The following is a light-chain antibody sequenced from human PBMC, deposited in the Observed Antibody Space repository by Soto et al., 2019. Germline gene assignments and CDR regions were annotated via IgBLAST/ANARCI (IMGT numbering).Light chain of an antibody. J-gene: IGLJ1*01. Sequence: QSVLTQPASVSGSPGQSITISCAGTSSDIGGSNYVSWYHQHPGKAPKLMIYGVSNRPSGVSNRFSGSKSGNTASLTISGLQAEDEADYFCYSSRSSSSTFYVFGTGTKLTVL. CDR3: YSSRSSSSTFYV. CDR2: GVS. CDR1: SSDIGGSNY. V-gene: IGLV2-14*03.